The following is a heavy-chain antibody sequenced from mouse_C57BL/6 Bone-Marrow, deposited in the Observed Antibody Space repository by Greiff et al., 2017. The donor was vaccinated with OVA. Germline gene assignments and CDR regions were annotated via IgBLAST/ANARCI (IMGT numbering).Heavy chain of an antibody. CDR3: ARNYGSRDWYFDV. CDR1: GYAFSSSW. D-gene: IGHD1-1*01. Sequence: VMLVESGPELVKPGASVKISCKASGYAFSSSWMNWVKQRPGKGLEWIGRIYPGDGDTNYNGKFKGKATLTADKSSSTAYMQRSSLTSEDSAVYFCARNYGSRDWYFDVWGTGTTVTVSS. V-gene: IGHV1-82*01. CDR2: IYPGDGDT. J-gene: IGHJ1*03.